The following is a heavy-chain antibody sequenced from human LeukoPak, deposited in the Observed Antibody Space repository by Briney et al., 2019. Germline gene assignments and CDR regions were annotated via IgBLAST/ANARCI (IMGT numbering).Heavy chain of an antibody. Sequence: GGSLRLSCAASGFTFSNVWMSWARQAPGKGLEWDCRIKSKADGGTTDYAAPVNGRFTISRDDSKNTLYLQMTSLKTEDTAVYYCTTMEYYYGSGSYSLIDYWGQGTLVTVSS. V-gene: IGHV3-15*01. CDR3: TTMEYYYGSGSYSLIDY. CDR2: IKSKADGGTT. D-gene: IGHD3-10*01. CDR1: GFTFSNVW. J-gene: IGHJ4*02.